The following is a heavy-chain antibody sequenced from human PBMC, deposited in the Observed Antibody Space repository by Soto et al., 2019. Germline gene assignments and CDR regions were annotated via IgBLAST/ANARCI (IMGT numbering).Heavy chain of an antibody. CDR1: GFTFSSYS. V-gene: IGHV3-21*01. Sequence: GGSLRLSCAASGFTFSSYSMNWVRQAPGKGLEWVSSISSSSSYIYYADSVKGRFTISRDNAKNSLYLQMNSLRAEDTAVYYCARDPDTLMLFDIWGQGTMVTVSS. D-gene: IGHD2-15*01. CDR3: ARDPDTLMLFDI. CDR2: ISSSSSYI. J-gene: IGHJ3*02.